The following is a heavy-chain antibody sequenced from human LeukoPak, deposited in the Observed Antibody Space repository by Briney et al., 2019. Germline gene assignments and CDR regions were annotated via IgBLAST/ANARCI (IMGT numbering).Heavy chain of an antibody. D-gene: IGHD5-12*01. J-gene: IGHJ4*02. Sequence: GGSLRLSCAASGFTFSSYAMHWVRQAPGKGLEWVAVISYDGSNKYYADSVKGRFTISRDNSKNTLYLQMNSLRAEDTAVYYCARNQEKWIYARVWFDYWGQGTLVTVSS. CDR2: ISYDGSNK. CDR1: GFTFSSYA. CDR3: ARNQEKWIYARVWFDY. V-gene: IGHV3-30-3*01.